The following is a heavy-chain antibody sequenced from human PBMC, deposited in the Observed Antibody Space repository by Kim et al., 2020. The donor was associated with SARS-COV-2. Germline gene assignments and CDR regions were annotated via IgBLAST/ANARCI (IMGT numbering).Heavy chain of an antibody. CDR2: ISYDGGNK. CDR1: GFTFSGYT. J-gene: IGHJ4*01. Sequence: GGSLRLSCAGSGFTFSGYTMHWVRQAPGKGLEWVSFISYDGGNKYYVDSVKGRFTISRDNTKNTLYLQMNSLRAEDTAVYYCATDGPSYGSGSYFDYWGHGSLGTVSS. D-gene: IGHD3-10*01. V-gene: IGHV3-30*04. CDR3: ATDGPSYGSGSYFDY.